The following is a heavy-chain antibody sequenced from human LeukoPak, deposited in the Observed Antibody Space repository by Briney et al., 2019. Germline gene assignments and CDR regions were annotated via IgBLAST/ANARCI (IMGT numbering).Heavy chain of an antibody. CDR2: ISYDGSNK. Sequence: GGSLRLSCAASGFTFSSYAMHWVRQAPGKGLEWVAVISYDGSNKYYADSVKGRFTISRDNSKNTLYLQMNSLRAEDTAVYYCAKVFYDSSGYDGDAFDIWGQGTMVTVSS. CDR3: AKVFYDSSGYDGDAFDI. V-gene: IGHV3-30*01. J-gene: IGHJ3*02. CDR1: GFTFSSYA. D-gene: IGHD3-22*01.